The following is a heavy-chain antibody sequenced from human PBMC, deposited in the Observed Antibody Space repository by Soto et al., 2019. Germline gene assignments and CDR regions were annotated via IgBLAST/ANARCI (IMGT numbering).Heavy chain of an antibody. V-gene: IGHV4-30-4*01. CDR3: ARSIGRNYIDY. D-gene: IGHD6-6*01. CDR1: GDSINSGDHY. J-gene: IGHJ4*02. CDR2: IYYRGNT. Sequence: QVQLQESGPGLVKPSQTLSLTCTVSGDSINSGDHYWSWIRQRPGKGLEWIGYIYYRGNTYYNPSLKSRVSISVDTTKTQFSLKLSSVIAADTAVYYCARSIGRNYIDYWGQGTLVTVSS.